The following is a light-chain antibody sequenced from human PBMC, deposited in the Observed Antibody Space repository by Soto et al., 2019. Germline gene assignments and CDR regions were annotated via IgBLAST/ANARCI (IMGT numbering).Light chain of an antibody. CDR2: GNN. V-gene: IGLV1-44*01. Sequence: QSVLTQPPSASGTPGQRGTISCSGSSANIGRNTVNWYQQFPGTAPKLLLYGNNQRPSGVPDRFYGSKSGTSASLAISGLQSEDEADYYCAAWDDSLSGPVFGGGTKLTVL. J-gene: IGLJ3*02. CDR3: AAWDDSLSGPV. CDR1: SANIGRNT.